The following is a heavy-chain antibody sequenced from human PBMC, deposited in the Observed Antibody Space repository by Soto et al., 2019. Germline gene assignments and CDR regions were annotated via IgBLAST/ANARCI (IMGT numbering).Heavy chain of an antibody. CDR2: ISGSGGHS. Sequence: GGCMRLSCAAAGFTFHDYAIAWVRQAPGQALERVSSISGSGGHSSYVDSVRGRFTISRDNVNNILSLNMSDLRAEDTALYYCAKDCRRLAVTGSAFDSWGQGALVTVSS. J-gene: IGHJ4*02. V-gene: IGHV3-23*01. CDR3: AKDCRRLAVTGSAFDS. CDR1: GFTFHDYA. D-gene: IGHD6-19*01.